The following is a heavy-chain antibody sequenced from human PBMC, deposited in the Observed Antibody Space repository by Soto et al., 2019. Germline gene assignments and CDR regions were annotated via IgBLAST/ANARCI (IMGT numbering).Heavy chain of an antibody. J-gene: IGHJ4*02. CDR3: ATSYGSGYRAFDF. D-gene: IGHD3-10*01. CDR1: GDTFNFYT. CDR2: VNPILTMS. V-gene: IGHV1-69*02. Sequence: QVQLVQSGAEVRKPGSAVRVSCKASGDTFNFYTINWVRQAPGLGLEWMGRVNPILTMSNYARKFEGRVTITADNSTTTAYMELRSLRSDDTAIYYCATSYGSGYRAFDFWGQGALVTVS.